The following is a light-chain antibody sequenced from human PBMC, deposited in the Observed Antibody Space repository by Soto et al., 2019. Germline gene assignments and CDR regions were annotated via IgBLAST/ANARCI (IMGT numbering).Light chain of an antibody. CDR1: GSDVGYYNY. Sequence: QSALTQPASVSGSPGQSITISCTGTGSDVGYYNYVSWYQQHPGKAPKLMIYDVSNRPSGVSNRFSGSKSGNTASLTIYGLQAEDEADYYCSSYTGSSTLDVFGTGTTLTVL. CDR2: DVS. CDR3: SSYTGSSTLDV. V-gene: IGLV2-14*01. J-gene: IGLJ1*01.